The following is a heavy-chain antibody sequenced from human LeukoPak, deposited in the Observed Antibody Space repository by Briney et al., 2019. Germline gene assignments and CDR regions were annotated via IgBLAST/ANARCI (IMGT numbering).Heavy chain of an antibody. V-gene: IGHV6-1*01. Sequence: SQTLSLTCAISGDSVSSNSAAWNWIRQSPSRGLEWLGRTYYRSKWYNDYAVSVKSRITINPDTSKNQFSLQLNSVTPEDTAVYYCARTANIGRPYYYYYYMDVWGKGTTVTVSS. CDR3: ARTANIGRPYYYYYYMDV. D-gene: IGHD2/OR15-2a*01. CDR1: GDSVSSNSAA. CDR2: TYYRSKWYN. J-gene: IGHJ6*03.